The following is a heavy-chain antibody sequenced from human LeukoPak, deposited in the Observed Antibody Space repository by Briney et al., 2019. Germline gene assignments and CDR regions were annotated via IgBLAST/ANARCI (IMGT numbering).Heavy chain of an antibody. CDR2: ISSSGSTI. V-gene: IGHV3-11*01. Sequence: GGSLRLSCAASGFTFSDYYMSWIRQAPGKGLEWVSHISSSGSTIYHADSVKGRFTISRDNAKHSLYLQMNSLRAEDTAVYYCARVGVATRGYYYGMDVWGQGTTVTVSS. D-gene: IGHD3-3*01. CDR3: ARVGVATRGYYYGMDV. J-gene: IGHJ6*02. CDR1: GFTFSDYY.